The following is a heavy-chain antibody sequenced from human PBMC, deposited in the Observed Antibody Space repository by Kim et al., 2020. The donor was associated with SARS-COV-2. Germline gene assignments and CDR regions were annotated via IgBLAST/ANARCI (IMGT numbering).Heavy chain of an antibody. J-gene: IGHJ5*02. CDR3: ARGNYFDP. CDR1: GDSVSSNITT. CDR2: TYYRSKWFN. Sequence: TLSLTCAISGDSVSSNITTWNWIRQSPSRGLEWLGRTYYRSKWFNDYAVSVESRITINPDTSKNQFSLQLNSMTPEDTAVYYCARGNYFDPWGQGALVTVSS. V-gene: IGHV6-1*01. D-gene: IGHD1-7*01.